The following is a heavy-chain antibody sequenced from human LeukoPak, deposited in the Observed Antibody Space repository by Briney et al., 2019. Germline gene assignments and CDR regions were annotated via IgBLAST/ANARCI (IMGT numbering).Heavy chain of an antibody. Sequence: ASVKVSCKASGGTFSSYGISWVRQAPGQGLEWMGWISPYDGNTKYAQKFQGRVTVTTDTSTSTASMELRSLRSDDTAVYYCARSVDTAMIFDHWGQGTLVTVSS. D-gene: IGHD5-18*01. CDR3: ARSVDTAMIFDH. V-gene: IGHV1-18*01. J-gene: IGHJ4*02. CDR2: ISPYDGNT. CDR1: GGTFSSYG.